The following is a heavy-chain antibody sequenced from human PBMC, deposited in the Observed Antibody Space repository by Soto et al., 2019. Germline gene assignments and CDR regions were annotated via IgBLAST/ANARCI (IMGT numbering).Heavy chain of an antibody. CDR1: GGTFSTYA. Sequence: QVQLEQSGGEVKQPGSSVRVSCKTSGGTFSTYAINWVRQAPGPGLEWMGAIIPLFGTADYSQKFKGRVTITADESTSTAYMELSSLRFDDTAVYFCARPKGTYSSGYYYFDFWGQGTLVTVSS. CDR3: ARPKGTYSSGYYYFDF. J-gene: IGHJ4*02. V-gene: IGHV1-69*01. CDR2: IIPLFGTA. D-gene: IGHD6-19*01.